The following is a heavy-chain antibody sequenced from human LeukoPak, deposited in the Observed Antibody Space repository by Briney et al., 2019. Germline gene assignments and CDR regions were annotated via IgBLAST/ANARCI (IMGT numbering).Heavy chain of an antibody. CDR2: ISAYNGNT. CDR3: ARGDGYNPFDY. CDR1: GYTFTSYG. V-gene: IGHV1-18*01. J-gene: IGHJ4*02. D-gene: IGHD5-24*01. Sequence: GSVKVSFQASGYTFTSYGISWVRQAPGQGLEWMGWISAYNGNTNYAHKLQGRVTMTTDTSTSTAYMELRSLRSDDTAVYYCARGDGYNPFDYWGQGTVVTVSS.